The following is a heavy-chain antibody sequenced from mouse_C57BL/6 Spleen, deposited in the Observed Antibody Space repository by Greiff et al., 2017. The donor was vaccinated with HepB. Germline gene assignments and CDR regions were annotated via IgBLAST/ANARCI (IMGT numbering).Heavy chain of an antibody. Sequence: QVQLQQSGAELVKPGASVKLSCKASGYTFTSYWMQWVKQRPGQGLEWIGEIDPSDSYTNYNQKFKGKATLTVDTSSSTAYMQLSSLTSEDSAVYYCARTNWHYWGQGTTLTVSS. D-gene: IGHD4-1*01. V-gene: IGHV1-50*01. CDR3: ARTNWHY. CDR1: GYTFTSYW. J-gene: IGHJ2*01. CDR2: IDPSDSYT.